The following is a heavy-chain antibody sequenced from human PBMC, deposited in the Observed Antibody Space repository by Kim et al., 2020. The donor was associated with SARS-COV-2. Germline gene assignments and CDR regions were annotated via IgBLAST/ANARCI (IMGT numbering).Heavy chain of an antibody. CDR3: ATTAYDSSGYPDY. CDR2: IIPIFGTA. J-gene: IGHJ4*02. Sequence: SVKVSCKASGGTFSSYAISWVRQAPGQGLEWMGGIIPIFGTANYAQKFQGRVTITADESTSTAYMELSSLRSEDTAVYYCATTAYDSSGYPDYWGQGTLVTVSS. D-gene: IGHD3-22*01. CDR1: GGTFSSYA. V-gene: IGHV1-69*13.